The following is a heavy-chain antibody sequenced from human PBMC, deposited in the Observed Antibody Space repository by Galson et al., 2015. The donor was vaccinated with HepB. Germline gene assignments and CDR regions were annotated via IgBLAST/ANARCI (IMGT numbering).Heavy chain of an antibody. J-gene: IGHJ6*04. Sequence: SLRLSCAASGFTFSSYSMNWVRQAPGKGLEWVSSISSSSSYIYYADSVKGRFTISRDNAKNSLYLQMNSLRAEDTAVYYCARDMGIAAVMDVWGKGTTVTVSS. CDR2: ISSSSSYI. CDR3: ARDMGIAAVMDV. V-gene: IGHV3-21*01. D-gene: IGHD6-13*01. CDR1: GFTFSSYS.